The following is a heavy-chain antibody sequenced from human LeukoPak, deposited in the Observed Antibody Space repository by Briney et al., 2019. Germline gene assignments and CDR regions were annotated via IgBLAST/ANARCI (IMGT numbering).Heavy chain of an antibody. CDR1: GYTFTGCY. Sequence: ASVKVSCKASGYTFTGCYMHWVRQAPGQGLEWMGRIIPILGIANYAQKFQGRVTITADKSTSTAYMELSSLRSEDTAVYYCARDVITMIVVVKSYYGMDVWGQGTTVTVSS. V-gene: IGHV1-69*04. D-gene: IGHD3-22*01. J-gene: IGHJ6*02. CDR3: ARDVITMIVVVKSYYGMDV. CDR2: IIPILGIA.